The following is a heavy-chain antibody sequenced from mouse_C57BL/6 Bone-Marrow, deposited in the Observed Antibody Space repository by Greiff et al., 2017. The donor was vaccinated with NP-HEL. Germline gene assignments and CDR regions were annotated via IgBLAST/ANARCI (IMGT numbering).Heavy chain of an antibody. D-gene: IGHD1-1*01. V-gene: IGHV1-59*01. J-gene: IGHJ4*01. CDR3: ARGGYYYGRGDAMDY. CDR1: GYTFTSYW. CDR2: IDPSDSYT. Sequence: QVQLQQPGAELVRPGTSVKLSCKASGYTFTSYWMHWVKQRPGQGLEWIGVIDPSDSYTNYNQKFKGKATLTVDTSSSTAYMQLSSLTSEDSAVYFCARGGYYYGRGDAMDYWGQGTSVTVSS.